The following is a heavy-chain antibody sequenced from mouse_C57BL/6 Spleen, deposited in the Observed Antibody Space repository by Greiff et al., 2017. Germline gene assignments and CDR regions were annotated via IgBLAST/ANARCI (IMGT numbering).Heavy chain of an antibody. CDR1: GYTFTDYE. Sequence: QVQLKQSGAELVRPGASVTLSCKASGYTFTDYEMHWVKQTPVHGLEWIGAIDPETGGTAYNQKFKGKAILTADKSSSTAYMELRSLTSEDSAVYYCTEAMDYWGQGTSVTVSS. CDR3: TEAMDY. V-gene: IGHV1-15*01. J-gene: IGHJ4*01. CDR2: IDPETGGT.